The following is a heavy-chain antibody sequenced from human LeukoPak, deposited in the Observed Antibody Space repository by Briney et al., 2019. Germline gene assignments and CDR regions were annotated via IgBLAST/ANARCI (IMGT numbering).Heavy chain of an antibody. CDR2: ISAYNGNT. V-gene: IGHV1-18*01. J-gene: IGHJ4*02. CDR3: AREIAAAGSPYFDY. D-gene: IGHD6-13*01. CDR1: GYTFTSYG. Sequence: GASVKVSCKASGYTFTSYGISWVRQAPGQGLEWMGWISAYNGNTNYAQELQGRVTMTTDTSTSTAYMELRSLRSDDTAVYYCAREIAAAGSPYFDYWGQGTLVTVS.